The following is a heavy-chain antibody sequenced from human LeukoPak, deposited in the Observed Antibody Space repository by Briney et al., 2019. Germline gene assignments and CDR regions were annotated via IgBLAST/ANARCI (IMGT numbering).Heavy chain of an antibody. CDR2: INPNSGGT. J-gene: IGHJ4*02. CDR1: GYTFTGYY. V-gene: IGHV1-2*02. D-gene: IGHD3-10*01. Sequence: ASVKVSCKASGYTFTGYYMHWVRHAPGQGLEWMGWINPNSGGTNYAQKFQGRVTMTRDTTISTAYMELSRLRSDDTAVYYCARDQLGWYGSGSYSSSFDYWGQGTLVSVSS. CDR3: ARDQLGWYGSGSYSSSFDY.